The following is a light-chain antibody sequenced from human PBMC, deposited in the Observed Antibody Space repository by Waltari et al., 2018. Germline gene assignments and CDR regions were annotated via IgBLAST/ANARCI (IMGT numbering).Light chain of an antibody. CDR1: SSAVGTDNS. V-gene: IGLV2-14*03. CDR2: DVS. CDR3: SSQSSDNVVL. J-gene: IGLJ3*02. Sequence: QSALTQPASVSGSPGQSITISCTGTSSAVGTDNSVSWYQDHPGQGPKVIIYDVSDRPSGVSARFSGSKSGNTASLTISGLQAEDEADYYCSSQSSDNVVLFGGGTKVTVL.